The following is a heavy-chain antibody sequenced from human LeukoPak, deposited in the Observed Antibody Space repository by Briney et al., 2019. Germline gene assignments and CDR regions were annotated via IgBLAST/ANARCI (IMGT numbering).Heavy chain of an antibody. D-gene: IGHD3-9*01. CDR1: GGSISSYY. V-gene: IGHV4-4*07. J-gene: IGHJ4*02. CDR3: ARDHILTGYYLFDY. Sequence: SETLSLTCTVSGGSISSYYWSWLRQPAGKGLEWIGRIYTSGSTNYNPSLKSRVTMSVDTSKNQFSLKLSSVAAADTAVYYCARDHILTGYYLFDYWGQGTLVTVSS. CDR2: IYTSGST.